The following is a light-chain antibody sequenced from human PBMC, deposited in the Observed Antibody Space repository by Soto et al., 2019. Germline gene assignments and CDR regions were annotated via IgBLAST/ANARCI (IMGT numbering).Light chain of an antibody. V-gene: IGLV2-14*03. CDR3: GSYTISNTLMI. J-gene: IGLJ2*01. CDR2: DVT. Sequence: QSALTQPASVSGSPGQSITISCSGTPSDIGAYNYVSWYQHLPGKAPKVIIYDVTNRPSGVSSRFSGSKSGTTASLTISGLQAEDEANYYCGSYTISNTLMIFGGETKLTVL. CDR1: PSDIGAYNY.